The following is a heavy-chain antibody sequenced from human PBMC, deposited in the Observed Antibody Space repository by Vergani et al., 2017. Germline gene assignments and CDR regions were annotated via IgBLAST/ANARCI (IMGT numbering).Heavy chain of an antibody. Sequence: QVQLVESGGGVVQPGRSLRLSCAASGFTFSSYAMHWVRQAPGQRLEWMGWINAGNGNTKYSQKFQGRVTITRDTSASTAYMELSSLRSEDTAVYYCATHRIAVALTSDYWGQGTLVTVSS. D-gene: IGHD6-19*01. CDR3: ATHRIAVALTSDY. CDR1: GFTFSSYA. CDR2: INAGNGNT. V-gene: IGHV1-3*01. J-gene: IGHJ4*02.